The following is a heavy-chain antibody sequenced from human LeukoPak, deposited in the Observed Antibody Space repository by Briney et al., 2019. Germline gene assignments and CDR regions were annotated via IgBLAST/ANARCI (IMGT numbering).Heavy chain of an antibody. CDR1: GGSFSGYY. V-gene: IGHV4-34*01. D-gene: IGHD2-2*01. CDR3: ARGGPYCSSTSCYPSNWFDP. Sequence: SETLSLTCAVYGGSFSGYYWSWIRQPPGKGLEWIGEINHSGSTNYNPSLKSRVTISVGTSKNHFSLKLSSVTAADTAVYYCARGGPYCSSTSCYPSNWFDPWGQGTLVTVSS. CDR2: INHSGST. J-gene: IGHJ5*02.